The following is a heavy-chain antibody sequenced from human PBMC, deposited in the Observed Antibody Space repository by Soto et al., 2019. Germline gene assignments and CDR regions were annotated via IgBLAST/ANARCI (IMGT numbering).Heavy chain of an antibody. Sequence: QVQLVESGGGVVQPGRSLRLSCAASGFTFSPYGMQWFRQAPGKGLEWVAVISYDGYLKYYVDAVKGRFTVARDISKNTLFLEMNSLRVEDTAVYFCAKDFKVSGSHYGTLNYYYGMDVWGQGTTVTVYS. V-gene: IGHV3-30*18. CDR2: ISYDGYLK. CDR1: GFTFSPYG. J-gene: IGHJ6*02. D-gene: IGHD3-10*01. CDR3: AKDFKVSGSHYGTLNYYYGMDV.